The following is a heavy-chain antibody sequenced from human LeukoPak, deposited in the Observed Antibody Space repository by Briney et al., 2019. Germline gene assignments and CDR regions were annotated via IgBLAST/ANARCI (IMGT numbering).Heavy chain of an antibody. J-gene: IGHJ5*02. CDR2: ISYDGSNK. V-gene: IGHV3-30-3*01. CDR3: ARDGGSGSYFPYNWFDP. Sequence: GGSLRLSCAASGFTFSSYAMHWVRQAPGKGLEWVAVISYDGSNKYHADSVKGRFTISRDNSKNTLYLQMNSLRAEDTAVYYCARDGGSGSYFPYNWFDPWGQGTLVTVSS. CDR1: GFTFSSYA. D-gene: IGHD1-26*01.